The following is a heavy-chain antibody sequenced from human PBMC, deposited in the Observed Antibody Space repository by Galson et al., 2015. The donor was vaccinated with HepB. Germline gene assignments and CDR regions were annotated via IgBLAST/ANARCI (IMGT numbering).Heavy chain of an antibody. CDR3: ARGIKYSSQEEAWSWEPKDHYYSYMDV. D-gene: IGHD4-11*01. V-gene: IGHV4-59*01. Sequence: SETLSLTCTVSGGSISSYYWSWVRQPPGKGLEWIGYIYYSGSTNYNPSLKSRVTISVDTSKNQFSLKLSSVTAADTAVYYCARGIKYSSQEEAWSWEPKDHYYSYMDVWGKGTTVTVSS. CDR2: IYYSGST. CDR1: GGSISSYY. J-gene: IGHJ6*03.